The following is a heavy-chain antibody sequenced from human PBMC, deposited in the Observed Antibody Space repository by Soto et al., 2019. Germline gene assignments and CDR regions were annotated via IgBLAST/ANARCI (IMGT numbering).Heavy chain of an antibody. CDR2: INYSGSTYYSGST. V-gene: IGHV4-30-4*01. CDR3: ARDRLVGDTAWFDP. Sequence: QVQLQESGPGLVKPSQTLSLTCTVSGGSIRTNNYYWSWIRQPPGKGLEWIGDINYSGSTYYSGSTYYNPSLKSRVTISVDTSKNQFSLKLSSVTAADTAVYYCARDRLVGDTAWFDPWGQGTLVTVSS. D-gene: IGHD1-26*01. CDR1: GGSIRTNNYY. J-gene: IGHJ5*02.